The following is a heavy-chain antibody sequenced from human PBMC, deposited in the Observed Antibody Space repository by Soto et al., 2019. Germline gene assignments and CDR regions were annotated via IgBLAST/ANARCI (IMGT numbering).Heavy chain of an antibody. D-gene: IGHD5-12*01. CDR3: ARGNVDRVATRVLDWFDP. CDR1: GYTVTSYG. Sequence: ASVKVSCKASGYTVTSYGISWVRQAPGQGLEWMGWISAYNGNTTDAQKLQGRVTMTTDTSTSTVYMEMRSLRSDDTAVYYCARGNVDRVATRVLDWFDPWGQGTLVTVSS. CDR2: ISAYNGNT. J-gene: IGHJ5*02. V-gene: IGHV1-18*01.